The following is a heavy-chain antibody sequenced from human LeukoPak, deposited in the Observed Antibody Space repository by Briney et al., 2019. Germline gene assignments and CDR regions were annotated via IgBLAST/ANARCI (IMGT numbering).Heavy chain of an antibody. Sequence: RPGGSLRLSCAASGFTFSNYWMHWVRQAQGKGLVWVSRINSDGINTSYADSVKGRFTISRDNAKNSLYLQMNSLRAEDTAVYYCAKEGRGAGYYYYYMDVWGKGTTVTISS. CDR2: INSDGINT. D-gene: IGHD3-10*01. V-gene: IGHV3-74*01. CDR3: AKEGRGAGYYYYYMDV. J-gene: IGHJ6*03. CDR1: GFTFSNYW.